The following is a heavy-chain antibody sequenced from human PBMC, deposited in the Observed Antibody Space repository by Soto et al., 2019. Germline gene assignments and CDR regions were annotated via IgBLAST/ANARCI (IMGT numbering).Heavy chain of an antibody. CDR2: ISYDGSNK. D-gene: IGHD2-15*01. CDR3: ARDRPIVVVVAAIPYLED. CDR1: GFTFSSYA. V-gene: IGHV3-30-3*01. J-gene: IGHJ4*02. Sequence: PGGSLRLSCAASGFTFSSYAMHWVRQAPGKGLEWVAVISYDGSNKYYADSVKGRFTISRDNSKNTLYLQMNSLRAEDTAVYYCARDRPIVVVVAAIPYLEDRGQGALVSVSS.